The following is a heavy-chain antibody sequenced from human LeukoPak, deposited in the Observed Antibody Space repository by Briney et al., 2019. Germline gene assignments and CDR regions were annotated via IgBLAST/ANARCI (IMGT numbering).Heavy chain of an antibody. V-gene: IGHV1-18*01. Sequence: ASVTVSCKTSGYTFTDHGFSWVRQAAGQGLEWMGWISTSKGDTNYAQKFRGRLTMTTGRSTSTAYMELRSLSSDDTAVYYCARDWPTVITDYWGQGTLVTVSS. D-gene: IGHD4-11*01. CDR1: GYTFTDHG. CDR3: ARDWPTVITDY. J-gene: IGHJ4*02. CDR2: ISTSKGDT.